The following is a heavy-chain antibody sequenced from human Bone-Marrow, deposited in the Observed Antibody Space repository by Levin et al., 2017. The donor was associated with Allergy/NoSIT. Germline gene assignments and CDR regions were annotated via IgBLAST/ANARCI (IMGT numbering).Heavy chain of an antibody. D-gene: IGHD2-21*02. CDR3: AKALQTDFHYDLGV. V-gene: IGHV3-21*01. Sequence: GGSLRLSCAASGFTFDSYSMTWVRQAPGKGLEWVASISNRGSYIYYADSLKGRFTISRDNAKDSLYLQMNSLSAEDTAVYYCAKALQTDFHYDLGVWGQGTTVTVSS. J-gene: IGHJ6*02. CDR1: GFTFDSYS. CDR2: ISNRGSYI.